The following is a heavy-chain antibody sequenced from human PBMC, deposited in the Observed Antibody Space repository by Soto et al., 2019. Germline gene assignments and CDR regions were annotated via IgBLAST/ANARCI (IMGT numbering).Heavy chain of an antibody. D-gene: IGHD2-2*01. CDR2: IMPMFGVT. Sequence: QVQLVQSGAEVKKPGSSVKVSCRASGGTFNSHTISWVRQAPGQGLEWMGGIMPMFGVTNYARKFQGRLXRTEHESPTTAXXXLXXPTSDDAAVYYCAGEGVTSSMSQPWMGSHYYGLDVWGQGTTVSVSS. J-gene: IGHJ6*02. V-gene: IGHV1-69*12. CDR1: GGTFNSHT. CDR3: AGEGVTSSMSQPWMGSHYYGLDV.